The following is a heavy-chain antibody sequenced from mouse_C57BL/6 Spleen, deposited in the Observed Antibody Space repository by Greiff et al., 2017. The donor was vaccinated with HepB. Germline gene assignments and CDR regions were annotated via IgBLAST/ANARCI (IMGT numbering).Heavy chain of an antibody. Sequence: VQVVESGPGLVKPSQSLSLTCSVTGYSITSGYYWNWIRQFPGNKLEWMGYISYDGSNNYNPSLKNRISITRDTSKNQFFLKLNSVTTEDTATYYCARDPWDWYFDVWGTGTTVTVSS. CDR3: ARDPWDWYFDV. J-gene: IGHJ1*03. CDR1: GYSITSGYY. V-gene: IGHV3-6*01. D-gene: IGHD4-1*01. CDR2: ISYDGSN.